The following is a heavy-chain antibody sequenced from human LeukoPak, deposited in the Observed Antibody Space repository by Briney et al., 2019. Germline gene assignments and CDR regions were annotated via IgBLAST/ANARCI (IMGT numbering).Heavy chain of an antibody. D-gene: IGHD4-11*01. Sequence: GGSLRLSCAASEFTFSSYNMNWVRQAPGKGLEWVSSISSSAYIYYADSVKGRFTISRDNAKNSLYLQMNSLRAEDTAVYYCARVQEYSNGSYWGQGILVTVSS. J-gene: IGHJ4*02. CDR1: EFTFSSYN. V-gene: IGHV3-21*01. CDR2: ISSSAYI. CDR3: ARVQEYSNGSY.